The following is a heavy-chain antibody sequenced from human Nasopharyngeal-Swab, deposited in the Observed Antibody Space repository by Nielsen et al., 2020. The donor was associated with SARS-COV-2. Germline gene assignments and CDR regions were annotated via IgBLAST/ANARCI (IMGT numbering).Heavy chain of an antibody. CDR2: IFTSGST. CDR3: ARDRALHYDYVWGSYRSLGYGMDV. J-gene: IGHJ6*02. V-gene: IGHV4-61*02. Sequence: SETLSLTCTVSGGSFSTGSYYWNWIRQPAGKGLEWIGRIFTSGSTDYNPSLKSRVTMSIDTSKNQFSLKLSSVTAADTAVYYCARDRALHYDYVWGSYRSLGYGMDVWGQGTTVTVSS. CDR1: GGSFSTGSYY. D-gene: IGHD3-16*02.